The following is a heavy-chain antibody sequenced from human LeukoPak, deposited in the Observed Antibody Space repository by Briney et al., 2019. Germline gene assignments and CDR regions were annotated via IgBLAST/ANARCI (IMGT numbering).Heavy chain of an antibody. Sequence: PGGSLRLSCSTSGFTFSSHTMNWVRQAPGKGLEYVSGISGNGGSTSYADSVRGRFTISRDNSKNTLYLQMSSLRAEDTAVYSCVRRTSGIYDYWGQGTLVSVSS. CDR2: ISGNGGST. D-gene: IGHD1-26*01. J-gene: IGHJ4*02. V-gene: IGHV3-64D*09. CDR1: GFTFSSHT. CDR3: VRRTSGIYDY.